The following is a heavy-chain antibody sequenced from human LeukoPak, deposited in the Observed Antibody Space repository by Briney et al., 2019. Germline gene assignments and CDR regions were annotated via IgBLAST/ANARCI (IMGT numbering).Heavy chain of an antibody. J-gene: IGHJ5*02. V-gene: IGHV4-4*07. CDR3: ARDGSSSWYANWFDP. CDR2: IYTSGST. Sequence: PSETLSLTCTVSGGSISSYYWSWIRQPAGKGLEWIGRIYTSGSTNYNPSLKSRVTMSVDTSKNQFSLKLSSVTAADTAVYYCARDGSSSWYANWFDPWGQGTLVTVSS. D-gene: IGHD6-13*01. CDR1: GGSISSYY.